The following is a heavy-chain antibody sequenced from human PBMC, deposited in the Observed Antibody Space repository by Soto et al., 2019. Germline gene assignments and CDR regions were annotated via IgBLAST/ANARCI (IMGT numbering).Heavy chain of an antibody. J-gene: IGHJ5*02. D-gene: IGHD2-15*01. CDR2: ISAYNGNT. CDR3: AREYEYCSCGSCYPNWFAP. CDR1: GYTFTSYG. V-gene: IGHV1-18*01. Sequence: GASVKVSCKASGYTFTSYGISWVRQAPGQGLEWMGWISAYNGNTNYAQKLQGRVTMTTDTSTSTAYMELRSLRSDDTAVYYCAREYEYCSCGSCYPNWFAPWGQGTLVTVSS.